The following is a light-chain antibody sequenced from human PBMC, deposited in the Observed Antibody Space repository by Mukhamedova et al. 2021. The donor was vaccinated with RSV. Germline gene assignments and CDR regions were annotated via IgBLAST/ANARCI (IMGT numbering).Light chain of an antibody. CDR2: KAS. V-gene: IGKV1-5*03. CDR3: QQYNSYPYS. J-gene: IGKJ2*03. Sequence: WYQRRVHGKAPKLLIYKASSLESGVPSRFSGGGSGTEFTLTISSLQPDDFATYYCQQYNSYPYSFGQGTKLEMK.